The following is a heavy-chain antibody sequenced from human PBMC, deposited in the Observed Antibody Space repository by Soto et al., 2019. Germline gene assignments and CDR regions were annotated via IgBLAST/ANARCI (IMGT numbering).Heavy chain of an antibody. CDR1: GFPFSSYA. CDR3: ARGRRRQLELAGY. CDR2: ISYDVSNK. J-gene: IGHJ4*02. V-gene: IGHV3-30-3*01. Sequence: SLRLSCAASGFPFSSYAMHCVRQAPGKGLEWVAVISYDVSNKYYAGSVKGRFTISRDNSKNTLYLQMNSLRAGDTSLYYCARGRRRQLELAGYCCQGTLVTVSS. D-gene: IGHD1-7*01.